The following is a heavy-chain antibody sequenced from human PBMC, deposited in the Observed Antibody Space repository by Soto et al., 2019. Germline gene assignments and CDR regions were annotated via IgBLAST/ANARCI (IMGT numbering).Heavy chain of an antibody. CDR3: ARVNYYGSGSYYGYPYFDY. Sequence: SETLSLTCTVSGGSVGRGSYYWSGIRQPPGKGLEWIGYIYYSGSTNYNPSLKSRVTISVDTSKNQFSLKLSSVTAADTAVYYCARVNYYGSGSYYGYPYFDYWGQGTLVTVS. V-gene: IGHV4-61*01. D-gene: IGHD3-10*01. CDR2: IYYSGST. CDR1: GGSVGRGSYY. J-gene: IGHJ4*02.